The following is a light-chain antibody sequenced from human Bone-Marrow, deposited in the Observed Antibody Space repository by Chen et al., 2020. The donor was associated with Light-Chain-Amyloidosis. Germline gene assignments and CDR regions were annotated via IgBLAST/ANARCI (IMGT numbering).Light chain of an antibody. CDR3: MQGTHWPMT. V-gene: IGKV2-30*01. CDR1: ESLLYRDGDTY. Sequence: DVVLTQSPLSLPVIPGQPASISCRSSESLLYRDGDTYLSWVHQRPGQSPRRLIYGVSKRDSGVPDRFSGSGSGALFTLKISRVQADDVGVYYCMQGTHWPMTFGPGTRLEIK. CDR2: GVS. J-gene: IGKJ5*01.